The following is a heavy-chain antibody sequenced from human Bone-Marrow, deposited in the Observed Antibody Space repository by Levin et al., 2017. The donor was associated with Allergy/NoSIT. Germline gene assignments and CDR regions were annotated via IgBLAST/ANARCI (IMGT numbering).Heavy chain of an antibody. J-gene: IGHJ4*02. CDR2: ISTSGSAI. CDR1: GFIFSSYE. CDR3: ARDGAIFGGDNFFDY. Sequence: SCAASGFIFSSYEMNWVRQVPGKGLDWVASISTSGSAIYYADSVKGRFTISRDNAKNSLYLQMNSLTVEDAAIYYCARDGAIFGGDNFFDYWGQGTPVTVSS. V-gene: IGHV3-48*03. D-gene: IGHD3-3*01.